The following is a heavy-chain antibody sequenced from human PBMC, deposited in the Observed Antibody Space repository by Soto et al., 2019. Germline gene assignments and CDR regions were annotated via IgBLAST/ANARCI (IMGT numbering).Heavy chain of an antibody. V-gene: IGHV4-31*03. CDR1: GGSVSSGGYY. Sequence: SETLSLTCTVSGGSVSSGGYYWSWIRQHPGTGLEWIGYIYYSGTTYFNLSLKSRASISLDTSKNEFSLKLTSVTAADTAVYYCTRRALPQCINGVCYKDGFWDYWGQGALVTVSS. CDR3: TRRALPQCINGVCYKDGFWDY. D-gene: IGHD2-8*01. J-gene: IGHJ4*02. CDR2: IYYSGTT.